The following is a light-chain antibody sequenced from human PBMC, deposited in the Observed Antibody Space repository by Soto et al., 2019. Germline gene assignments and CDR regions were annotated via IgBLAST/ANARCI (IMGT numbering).Light chain of an antibody. J-gene: IGLJ1*01. CDR1: SSVFGDYDY. Sequence: QSVLTQPASVSGSPGQSITISCTGTSSVFGDYDYVSWYLQHPGKVPKLMIYEVSNRPSGVSNRFSGSKSGNTASLTISGLQAEDEADYYCSSYTGSSTLVFGTGTKVTVL. V-gene: IGLV2-14*01. CDR3: SSYTGSSTLV. CDR2: EVS.